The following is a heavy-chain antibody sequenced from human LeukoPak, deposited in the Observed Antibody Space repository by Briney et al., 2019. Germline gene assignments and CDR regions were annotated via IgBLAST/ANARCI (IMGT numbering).Heavy chain of an antibody. D-gene: IGHD3-10*01. V-gene: IGHV3-23*01. Sequence: PGGSLRLSCAASGLSFSSFAMSWVRQGPARGLEWVSSIRGNGETFYADSVKGRFTISKDNSKNTLYLQMNSLRAEDTAIYYCAKDGYGSGSYSQYFDYWGQGTLVTVSS. CDR1: GLSFSSFA. J-gene: IGHJ4*02. CDR2: IRGNGET. CDR3: AKDGYGSGSYSQYFDY.